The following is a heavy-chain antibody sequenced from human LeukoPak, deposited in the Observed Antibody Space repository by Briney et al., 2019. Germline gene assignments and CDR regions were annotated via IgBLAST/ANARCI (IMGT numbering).Heavy chain of an antibody. CDR1: GFSFSSYE. J-gene: IGHJ4*02. V-gene: IGHV3-48*03. D-gene: IGHD3-16*01. CDR3: VRVGNSLNYFDC. Sequence: PGGSLSLSCAASGFSFSSYEMNWVRQAPGKGLEWVSYIRSSGSTTYYADSVKGRFTISRDNAKDSLYLQMNSLRAEDTAVYYCVRVGNSLNYFDCWGQGTLVTVSS. CDR2: IRSSGSTT.